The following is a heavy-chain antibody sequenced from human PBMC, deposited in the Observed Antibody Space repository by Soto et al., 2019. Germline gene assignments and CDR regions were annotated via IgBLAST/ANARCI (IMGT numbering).Heavy chain of an antibody. CDR2: ISGSGGST. CDR1: GFTFSSYA. Sequence: GGSLRLSCAASGFTFSSYAMSWVRQAPGKGLEWVSAISGSGGSTYYADSVKGRFTISRDNSKNTLYLQMNSLRAEDTAVYYCAKVRLSLPSGWGSGFDYWGQGTLVTVSS. V-gene: IGHV3-23*01. D-gene: IGHD6-25*01. CDR3: AKVRLSLPSGWGSGFDY. J-gene: IGHJ4*02.